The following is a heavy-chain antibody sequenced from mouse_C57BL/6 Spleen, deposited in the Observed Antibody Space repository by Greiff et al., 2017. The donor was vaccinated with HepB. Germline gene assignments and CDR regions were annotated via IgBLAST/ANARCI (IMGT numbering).Heavy chain of an antibody. CDR1: GFTFSSYG. CDR3: ARGGDYDVDY. V-gene: IGHV5-6*01. D-gene: IGHD2-4*01. Sequence: EVQLVESGGDLVKPGGSLKLSCAASGFTFSSYGMSWVRQTPDKRLEWVATISSGGSYTYYPDSVKGRFTISRDNAKNTLYLQMSSLKSEDTAMYYCARGGDYDVDYWGQGTTLTVSS. CDR2: ISSGGSYT. J-gene: IGHJ2*01.